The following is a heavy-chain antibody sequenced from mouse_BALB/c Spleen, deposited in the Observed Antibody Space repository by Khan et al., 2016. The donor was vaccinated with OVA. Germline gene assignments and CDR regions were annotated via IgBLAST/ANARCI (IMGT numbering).Heavy chain of an antibody. Sequence: EVELVESGGGLVQPGGSLKLSCAASGFTFSSYGMSWVRQTPDKRLELVATINTNVGSTYYPDSVKGRFTISRDNAKNTLYLQMSSLKSEDTAMYYCARVGIIYYGNYAYYFDYGGQGTTLTVSS. CDR3: ARVGIIYYGNYAYYFDY. CDR2: INTNVGST. CDR1: GFTFSSYG. D-gene: IGHD2-1*01. V-gene: IGHV5-6-3*01. J-gene: IGHJ2*01.